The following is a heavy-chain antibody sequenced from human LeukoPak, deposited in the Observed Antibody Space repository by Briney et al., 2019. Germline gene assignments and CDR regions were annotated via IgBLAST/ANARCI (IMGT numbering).Heavy chain of an antibody. CDR3: AKGDSGYYYDSSGYLNWFDP. D-gene: IGHD3-22*01. V-gene: IGHV3-21*04. CDR2: ISSASTYI. Sequence: GGSLRLSCAASGFTFSSYSMNWVRQAPGKGLEWVSSISSASTYIYYADSVKGRFTISRDNSKNTLSLQMNSLRAEDTAVYYCAKGDSGYYYDSSGYLNWFDPWGQGTLVTVSS. J-gene: IGHJ5*02. CDR1: GFTFSSYS.